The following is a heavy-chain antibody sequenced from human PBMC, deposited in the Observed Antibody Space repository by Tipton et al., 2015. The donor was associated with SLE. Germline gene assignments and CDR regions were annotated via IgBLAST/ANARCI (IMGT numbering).Heavy chain of an antibody. CDR2: INSSGSPM. D-gene: IGHD1-26*01. Sequence: QLVQSGGGLVQPGESLRLSCAASGFTFSDYYMTWIRQAPGKGLEWISYINSSGSPMYYADSVKGRFTISRDNAKNSLYLQMNNLRADDTALYYCGREIPAGATALDYWGQGTLVTVSS. CDR1: GFTFSDYY. J-gene: IGHJ4*02. CDR3: GREIPAGATALDY. V-gene: IGHV3-11*04.